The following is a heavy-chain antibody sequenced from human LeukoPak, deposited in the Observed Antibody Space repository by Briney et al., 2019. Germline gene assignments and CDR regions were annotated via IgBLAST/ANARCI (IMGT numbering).Heavy chain of an antibody. V-gene: IGHV3-11*04. D-gene: IGHD1-26*01. J-gene: IGHJ4*02. Sequence: GGSLRLSCAASGFTLSDSYMTWLRQAPGKGPEWLTYISPPGSDISYADSVKGRFTVSRDNAKNSMYLQMNSLRAEDAAVYFCARDDYSGTYSFDYWGQGTLVTVSS. CDR2: ISPPGSDI. CDR1: GFTLSDSY. CDR3: ARDDYSGTYSFDY.